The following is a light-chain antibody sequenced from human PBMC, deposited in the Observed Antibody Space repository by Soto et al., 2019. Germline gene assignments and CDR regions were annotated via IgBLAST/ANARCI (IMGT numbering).Light chain of an antibody. CDR1: HGIIDY. V-gene: IGKV1-27*01. Sequence: IQMTQSPSSLSASVGDRVTITCRASHGIIDYLAWSQQKPGKSPKLLIYGASTLHSGVPSRLSGSGAGTDFSLTIRSLQPEDVAQYYCQKYDSAPQSFGPGTKVEVK. J-gene: IGKJ1*01. CDR2: GAS. CDR3: QKYDSAPQS.